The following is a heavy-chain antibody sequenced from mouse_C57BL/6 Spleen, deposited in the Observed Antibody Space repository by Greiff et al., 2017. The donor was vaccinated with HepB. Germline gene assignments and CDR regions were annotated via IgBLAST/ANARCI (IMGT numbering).Heavy chain of an antibody. D-gene: IGHD1-1*01. CDR1: GYTFTSYW. CDR2: IYPSDSET. CDR3: ASLRYYGSSYGAY. Sequence: QVQLQQPGAELVRPGSSVKLSCKASGYTFTSYWMDWVKQRPGQGLEWIGNIYPSDSETHYNQKFKDKATLTVDKSSSTAYMQLSSLTSEDSAVYYCASLRYYGSSYGAYWGQGTLVTVSA. J-gene: IGHJ3*01. V-gene: IGHV1-61*01.